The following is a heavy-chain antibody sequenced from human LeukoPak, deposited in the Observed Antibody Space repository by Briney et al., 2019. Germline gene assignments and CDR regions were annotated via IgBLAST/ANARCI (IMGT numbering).Heavy chain of an antibody. D-gene: IGHD4-17*01. Sequence: ASVKVSCKASGYTFTSYGISWVRQASGQGLEWMGWISAYNGNTNYAQKLQGRVTMTTDTSTSTAYMELRSLRSDDTAVYYCARADYGDYEVDPWGQGTLVTVSS. CDR3: ARADYGDYEVDP. J-gene: IGHJ5*02. CDR1: GYTFTSYG. V-gene: IGHV1-18*01. CDR2: ISAYNGNT.